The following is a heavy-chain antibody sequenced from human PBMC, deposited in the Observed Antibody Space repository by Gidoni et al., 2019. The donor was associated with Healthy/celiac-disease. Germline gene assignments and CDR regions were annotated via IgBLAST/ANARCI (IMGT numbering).Heavy chain of an antibody. CDR2: INPNSGGT. CDR3: AIDLAICSGGSCYGDYYYYYGMDV. J-gene: IGHJ6*02. Sequence: QVQLVQSGAEVKKPGASVKVSCKASGYPFTGYYMHWVRPAPGQGLEWMGWINPNSGGTNYAQKFQGWVTMTRDTSISTAYMELSRLRSDDTAVYYCAIDLAICSGGSCYGDYYYYYGMDVWGQGTTVTVSS. D-gene: IGHD2-15*01. CDR1: GYPFTGYY. V-gene: IGHV1-2*04.